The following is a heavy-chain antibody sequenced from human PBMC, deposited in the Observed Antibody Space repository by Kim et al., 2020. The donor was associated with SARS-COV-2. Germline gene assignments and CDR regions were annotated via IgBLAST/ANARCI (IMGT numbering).Heavy chain of an antibody. CDR2: VSGSGAGT. Sequence: GGSLRLSCAASGFTFSSYAMNWVRQAPGKGLEWVSSVSGSGAGTYYADSVKGRFTISRDNSKNTMYLQMNSLRAEDTAVYYCAKANGVTLVRGVWDGFDIWGQGTMVTVSS. J-gene: IGHJ3*02. V-gene: IGHV3-23*01. CDR1: GFTFSSYA. CDR3: AKANGVTLVRGVWDGFDI. D-gene: IGHD3-10*01.